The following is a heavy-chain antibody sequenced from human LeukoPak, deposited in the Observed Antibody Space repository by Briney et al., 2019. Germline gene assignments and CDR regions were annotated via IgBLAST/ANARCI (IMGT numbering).Heavy chain of an antibody. D-gene: IGHD3-22*01. Sequence: GGSLRLSCAASGFTFSTYWMHWVRQIPGKGLVWVSRINGDGSTTNYADSVKGRFTISRDNSKNTLYLQMTSLRAEDTAVYYCAKDGIRYYYDSSGYYGDYWGQGTLVTVSS. CDR2: INGDGSTT. V-gene: IGHV3-74*01. J-gene: IGHJ4*02. CDR3: AKDGIRYYYDSSGYYGDY. CDR1: GFTFSTYW.